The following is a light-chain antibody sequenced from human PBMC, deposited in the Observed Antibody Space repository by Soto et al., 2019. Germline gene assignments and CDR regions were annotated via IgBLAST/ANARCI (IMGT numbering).Light chain of an antibody. J-gene: IGKJ5*01. Sequence: DIQMTQSPSSLSASVGDRVTITCRASQSISSSLNWYQQKPGKAPKLLIYVASKSGVPSRFSGSGSGTDFSLTISSLQPEDFATYFCQQSYSIPITFGQGTRLEIK. CDR2: VAS. CDR3: QQSYSIPIT. V-gene: IGKV1-39*01. CDR1: QSISSS.